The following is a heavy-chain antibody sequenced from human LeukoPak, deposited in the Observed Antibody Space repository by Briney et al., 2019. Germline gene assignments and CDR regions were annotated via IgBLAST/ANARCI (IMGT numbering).Heavy chain of an antibody. V-gene: IGHV4-34*01. CDR3: AAPSIAARQFDY. Sequence: NPSETLSLTCAVYGGSFSGYYWSWIRQPPGKGLEWIGEINHSGSTNYNPSLKSRVTISVDTSKNQFPLKLSSVTAADTAVYYCAAPSIAARQFDYWGQGTLVTVSS. D-gene: IGHD6-6*01. CDR1: GGSFSGYY. J-gene: IGHJ4*02. CDR2: INHSGST.